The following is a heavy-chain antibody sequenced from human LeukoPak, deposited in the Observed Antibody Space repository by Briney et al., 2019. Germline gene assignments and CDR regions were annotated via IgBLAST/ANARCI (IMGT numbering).Heavy chain of an antibody. V-gene: IGHV3-53*01. CDR2: IYSGGST. J-gene: IGHJ5*02. D-gene: IGHD2-2*01. Sequence: GGSLRLSCAASGFTVSSNYMSWVRQAPGKGLEWVSVIYSGGSTYYADSVKGRLTISRDNSKSTLYLQMNSLRAEDTAVYYCARRRRYCSSTSCYDWFDPWGQGTLVTVSS. CDR1: GFTVSSNY. CDR3: ARRRRYCSSTSCYDWFDP.